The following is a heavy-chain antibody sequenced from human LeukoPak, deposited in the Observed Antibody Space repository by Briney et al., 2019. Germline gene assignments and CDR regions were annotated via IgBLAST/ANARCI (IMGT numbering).Heavy chain of an antibody. CDR1: GYTLTELS. D-gene: IGHD1-26*01. Sequence: ASVKVSCKVSGYTLTELSMHWVRQAPGKGLEWMGGFDPEDGETIYAQKFQGRVTMTEDTSTDTAYVELSSLRSEDTAVYYCATTLGATTYRIDAFDIWGQGTMVTVSS. CDR2: FDPEDGET. CDR3: ATTLGATTYRIDAFDI. V-gene: IGHV1-24*01. J-gene: IGHJ3*02.